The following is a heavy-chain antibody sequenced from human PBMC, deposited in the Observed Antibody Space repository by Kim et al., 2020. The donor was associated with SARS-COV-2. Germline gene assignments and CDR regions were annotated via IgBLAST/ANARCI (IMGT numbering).Heavy chain of an antibody. J-gene: IGHJ4*02. Sequence: QKFQGRVTMTRDTSTSTVYMELSSLRSEDTAVYYCARLSSIVGATPFLDYWGQGTLVTVSS. CDR3: ARLSSIVGATPFLDY. V-gene: IGHV1-46*01. D-gene: IGHD1-26*01.